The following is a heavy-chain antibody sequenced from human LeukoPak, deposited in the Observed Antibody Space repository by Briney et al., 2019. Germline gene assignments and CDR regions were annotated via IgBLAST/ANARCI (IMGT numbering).Heavy chain of an antibody. Sequence: PGGSLRLSCAASGFTFSSYGMHWVRQAPGKGLEWVAVIWYDGSNKYYADSVKGRFTISRDNAKNSLYLQMNSLRAEDTAVYYCARGNWESRYYYYGMDVWGQGTTVAVSS. J-gene: IGHJ6*02. CDR1: GFTFSSYG. D-gene: IGHD7-27*01. CDR2: IWYDGSNK. V-gene: IGHV3-33*01. CDR3: ARGNWESRYYYYGMDV.